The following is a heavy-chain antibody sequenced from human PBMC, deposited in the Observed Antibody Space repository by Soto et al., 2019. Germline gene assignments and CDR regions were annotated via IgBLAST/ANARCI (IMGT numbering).Heavy chain of an antibody. CDR2: IIPIFGTA. J-gene: IGHJ4*02. V-gene: IGHV1-69*12. D-gene: IGHD2-15*01. CDR3: ARPKYCSGGSCYPMVPATANDY. Sequence: QVQLVQSGAEVKKPGSSVKVSCKASGGTFSSYAISWVRQAPGQGLEWMGGIIPIFGTANYAQKFQGRVTITADESTSTAYMELSSLRSEDTAVYYCARPKYCSGGSCYPMVPATANDYWGQGTLVTVSS. CDR1: GGTFSSYA.